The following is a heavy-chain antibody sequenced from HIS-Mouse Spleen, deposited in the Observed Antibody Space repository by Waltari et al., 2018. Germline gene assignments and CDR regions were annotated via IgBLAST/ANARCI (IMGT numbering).Heavy chain of an antibody. CDR3: ARASVVGSGHFDY. D-gene: IGHD6-19*01. V-gene: IGHV3-30-3*01. Sequence: QVQLVESGGGVVQPGRSLRLSCAASGFTFSSYAMPWVRRAPGKGLEWGEGITIDGSNKYYADCVKGRFTISRDKSKNTLYLQMNSLRAEDTAVYYCARASVVGSGHFDYWGQGTLVTVSS. CDR2: ITIDGSNK. CDR1: GFTFSSYA. J-gene: IGHJ4*02.